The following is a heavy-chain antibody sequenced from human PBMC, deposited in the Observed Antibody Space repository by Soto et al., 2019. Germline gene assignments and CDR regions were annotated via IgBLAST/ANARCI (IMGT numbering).Heavy chain of an antibody. V-gene: IGHV3-53*01. CDR2: IYSDGST. J-gene: IGHJ1*01. D-gene: IGHD4-17*01. CDR3: AKEGSGATVTTSRYFQH. Sequence: EVQLVESGGGLIQPGGSLRLSCAASGFTVSSNYMSWVRQAPGKGLEWVSVIYSDGSTYYADSVKGRFTISRDNSKNTRYLQLSILRAEETAVYYCAKEGSGATVTTSRYFQHWGQGTLVTVSS. CDR1: GFTVSSNY.